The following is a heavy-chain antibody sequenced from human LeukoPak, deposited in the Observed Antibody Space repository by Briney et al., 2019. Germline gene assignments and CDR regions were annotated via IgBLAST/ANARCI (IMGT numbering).Heavy chain of an antibody. Sequence: SVKVSCKASGGTFSSYAISWVRQAPGQGLEWMGRIIPILGIANYAQKFQGRVTITADKSTSTAYMELSNLRSEDTAVYYCAREKGPVGYDAGNYYYYGMDVWGQGTTVTVSS. CDR2: IIPILGIA. CDR3: AREKGPVGYDAGNYYYYGMDV. CDR1: GGTFSSYA. D-gene: IGHD5-12*01. J-gene: IGHJ6*02. V-gene: IGHV1-69*04.